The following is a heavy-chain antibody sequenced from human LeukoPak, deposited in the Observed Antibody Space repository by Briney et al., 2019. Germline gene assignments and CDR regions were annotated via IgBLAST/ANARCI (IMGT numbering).Heavy chain of an antibody. J-gene: IGHJ3*02. CDR3: ARDPGYCSGGSCYSVFYAFDI. V-gene: IGHV1-2*02. CDR2: INPNSGGT. D-gene: IGHD2-15*01. Sequence: ASVKVSCKASGYTFTSYDINWVRQATGQGLEWMGWINPNSGGTNYAQKFQGRVTMTRDTSISTAYMELSRLRSDDTAVYYCARDPGYCSGGSCYSVFYAFDIWGQGTMVTVSS. CDR1: GYTFTSYD.